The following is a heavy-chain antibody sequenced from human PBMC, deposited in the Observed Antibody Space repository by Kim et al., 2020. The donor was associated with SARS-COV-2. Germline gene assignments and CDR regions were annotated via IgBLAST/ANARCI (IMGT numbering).Heavy chain of an antibody. J-gene: IGHJ4*02. CDR3: AKASSWYSSGPSGLEY. D-gene: IGHD6-19*01. V-gene: IGHV3-43*02. CDR2: ISGDGGST. Sequence: GGSLRLSCAASGFTFDDYAMHWVRQAPGKGLEWVSLISGDGGSTYYADSVKGRFTISRDNSKNPMYLQMNSLSTEDTALYYCAKASSWYSSGPSGLEYWGEGTLVTVSS. CDR1: GFTFDDYA.